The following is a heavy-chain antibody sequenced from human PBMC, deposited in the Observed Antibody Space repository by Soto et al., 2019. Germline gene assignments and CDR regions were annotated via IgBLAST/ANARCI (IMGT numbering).Heavy chain of an antibody. V-gene: IGHV3-23*01. Sequence: GGSLRLSCAASGFTFSSYAMSWVRQAPGKGLEWVSAISGSGGSTYYADSVKGRFTISRDNSKNTLYLQMNSLRAEDTAVYYCAKAREYCSGGSCYRIFDYWGQGTLVTVSS. D-gene: IGHD2-15*01. CDR1: GFTFSSYA. CDR3: AKAREYCSGGSCYRIFDY. J-gene: IGHJ4*02. CDR2: ISGSGGST.